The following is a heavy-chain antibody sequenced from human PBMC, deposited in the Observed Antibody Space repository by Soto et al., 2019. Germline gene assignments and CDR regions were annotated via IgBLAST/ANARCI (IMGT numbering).Heavy chain of an antibody. Sequence: EVQLVESGGGLVQPGGSLILSCGVSGFPLSDYQMDWVRQAPWKGLEWVGRSRHKPESYTPEYAASVNGRFTISRDDSANLLYLKMNNVKIDDEAVYYRARDMAAAGPWVQGTMVTVSS. D-gene: IGHD6-13*01. CDR1: GFPLSDYQ. CDR2: SRHKPESYTP. J-gene: IGHJ5*02. V-gene: IGHV3-72*01. CDR3: ARDMAAAGP.